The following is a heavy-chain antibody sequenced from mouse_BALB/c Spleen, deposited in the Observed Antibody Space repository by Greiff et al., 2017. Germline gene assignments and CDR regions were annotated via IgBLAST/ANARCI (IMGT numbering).Heavy chain of an antibody. V-gene: IGHV2-6-7*01. CDR2: IWGDGST. CDR1: GFSLTGYG. D-gene: IGHD3-1*01. J-gene: IGHJ2*01. Sequence: VQLHQSGPGLVAPSQSLSITCTVSGFSLTGYGVNWVRQPPGKGLEWLGMIWGDGSTDYNSALNSRLSSSKDNSKSQVFLKMNSLQTDATARYYCARYVRGDYYDYWGQGTTLTV. CDR3: ARYVRGDYYDY.